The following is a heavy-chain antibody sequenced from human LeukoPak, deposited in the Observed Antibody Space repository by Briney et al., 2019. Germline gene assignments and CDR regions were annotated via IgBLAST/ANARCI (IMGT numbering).Heavy chain of an antibody. J-gene: IGHJ4*02. D-gene: IGHD3-10*01. V-gene: IGHV1-24*01. CDR2: FDPEDGET. CDR1: GYTLTELP. Sequence: ASVKVSCKVSGYTLTELPMHWVRQAPGKGLEWMGGFDPEDGETIYAQKFQGRVTMTEDTSTDTAYMELSSLTSDDTAVYYCATDLAMVRGVIGGDYWGQGALVTVSS. CDR3: ATDLAMVRGVIGGDY.